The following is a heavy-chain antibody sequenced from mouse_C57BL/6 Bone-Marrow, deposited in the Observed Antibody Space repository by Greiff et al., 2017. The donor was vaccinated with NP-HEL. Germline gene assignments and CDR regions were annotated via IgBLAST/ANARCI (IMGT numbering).Heavy chain of an antibody. V-gene: IGHV1-26*01. CDR2: INPNNGGT. J-gene: IGHJ2*01. CDR3: ARSNYGSSYDYFDD. CDR1: GYTFTDYY. D-gene: IGHD1-1*01. Sequence: EVQLQQSGPELVKPGASVKLSCKASGYTFTDYYMHWVKQRPGQSLEWIGNINPNNGGTSYNQKFKGKATLTVDKSSSTAYMELRSLTSEDSAVYYCARSNYGSSYDYFDDWGQGTTLTVSS.